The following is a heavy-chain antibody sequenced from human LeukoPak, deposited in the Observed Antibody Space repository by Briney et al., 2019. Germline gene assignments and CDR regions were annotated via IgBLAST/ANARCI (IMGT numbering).Heavy chain of an antibody. Sequence: PGRSLRLSCAASGFTFDDYAMHWVRQAPGKGLEWVSGISWDSGSIGYADSVKGRFTISRDNAKNSLYLQMNSLRAEDTAVYYRAKDLGRAAAGTLNWGQGTLVTVSS. CDR1: GFTFDDYA. CDR3: AKDLGRAAAGTLN. CDR2: ISWDSGSI. V-gene: IGHV3-9*01. J-gene: IGHJ4*02. D-gene: IGHD6-13*01.